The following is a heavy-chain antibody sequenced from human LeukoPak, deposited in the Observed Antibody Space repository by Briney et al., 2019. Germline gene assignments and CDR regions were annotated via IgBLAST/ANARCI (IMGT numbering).Heavy chain of an antibody. CDR1: GYTFTGYY. CDR3: ARCTERAMTTVTRGYYYRDV. J-gene: IGHJ6*03. D-gene: IGHD4-11*01. CDR2: INPNSGGT. Sequence: ASVKVSCKASGYTFTGYYMHWVRQAPGQGLEWMGWINPNSGGTNYAQKFQGRVTMTRDTSISTAYMELSRLRSDDTAVYYCARCTERAMTTVTRGYYYRDVWGKGTTVTVSS. V-gene: IGHV1-2*02.